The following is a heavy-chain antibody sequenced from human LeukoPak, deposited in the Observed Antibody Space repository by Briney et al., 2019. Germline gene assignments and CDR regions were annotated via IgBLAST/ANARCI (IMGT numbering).Heavy chain of an antibody. Sequence: GGSLRLSCAASGFTFSSYSMNWVRQAPGKGLEWVSSISTSSSYIYYADSLKGRFTISRDNAKNTLYLQMNSLGDEDTAVYYCARDSKRGWGLLAGTDYWGQGTLVTVSS. J-gene: IGHJ4*02. CDR1: GFTFSSYS. D-gene: IGHD1-26*01. V-gene: IGHV3-21*01. CDR2: ISTSSSYI. CDR3: ARDSKRGWGLLAGTDY.